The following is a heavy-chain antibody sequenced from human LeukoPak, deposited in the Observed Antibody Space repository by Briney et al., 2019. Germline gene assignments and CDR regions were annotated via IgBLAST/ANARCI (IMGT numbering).Heavy chain of an antibody. CDR1: GFTFSSYA. J-gene: IGHJ4*02. V-gene: IGHV3-30-3*02. CDR2: ISYDGSNK. CDR3: AKSDAMVRGVPAVW. D-gene: IGHD3-10*01. Sequence: PGRSLRLSCAASGFTFSSYAMHWVRQAPGKGLEWVAVISYDGSNKYYADSVKGRFTISRDNSKNTLYLQMNSLRAEDTAVYYCAKSDAMVRGVPAVWWGQGTLVTVSS.